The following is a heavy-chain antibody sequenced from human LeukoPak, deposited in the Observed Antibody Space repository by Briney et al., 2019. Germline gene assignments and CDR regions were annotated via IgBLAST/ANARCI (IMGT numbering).Heavy chain of an antibody. CDR3: ARDPAPISEQQLAYDAFDI. J-gene: IGHJ3*02. Sequence: NSSETLSLTCTVSGGSISSYYWSWIRQPPGKGLEWIGYIYYSGSTNYNPSLKSRVTISVDTSKNQFSLKLSSVTAADTAVYYCARDPAPISEQQLAYDAFDIWGQGTMVTVSS. CDR1: GGSISSYY. D-gene: IGHD6-13*01. CDR2: IYYSGST. V-gene: IGHV4-59*01.